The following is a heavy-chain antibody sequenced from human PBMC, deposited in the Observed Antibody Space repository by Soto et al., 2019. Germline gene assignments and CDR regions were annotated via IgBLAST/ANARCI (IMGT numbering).Heavy chain of an antibody. D-gene: IGHD6-19*01. V-gene: IGHV3-23*01. Sequence: GWSLRLSCASSVFPFGENAMSWVRQAPGKGLEWVSGISDSGATTYYADSVRGRFTISRDNSKNTLYLQMKSLRAEDSASYYYAKEDTSSGSLDYWGQGALVTVSS. CDR1: VFPFGENA. CDR2: ISDSGATT. CDR3: AKEDTSSGSLDY. J-gene: IGHJ4*02.